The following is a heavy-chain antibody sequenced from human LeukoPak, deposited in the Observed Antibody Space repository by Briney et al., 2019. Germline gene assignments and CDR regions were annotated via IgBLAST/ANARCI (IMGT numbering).Heavy chain of an antibody. CDR2: ISAYNGNT. J-gene: IGHJ5*02. Sequence: GASVKVSCKASGYTFTSYDINWVRQATGQGLEWMGWISAYNGNTNYAQKLQGRVTMTTDTSTSTAYMELRSLRSDDTAVYYCARVISPQYCSGGSCYSVWFDPWGQGTLVTVSS. V-gene: IGHV1-18*01. D-gene: IGHD2-15*01. CDR1: GYTFTSYD. CDR3: ARVISPQYCSGGSCYSVWFDP.